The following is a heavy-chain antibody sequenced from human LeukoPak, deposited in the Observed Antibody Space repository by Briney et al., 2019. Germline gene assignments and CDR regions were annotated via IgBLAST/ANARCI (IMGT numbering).Heavy chain of an antibody. CDR3: TRDFVF. J-gene: IGHJ4*02. D-gene: IGHD3-3*01. CDR1: GFAFSTYW. V-gene: IGHV3-7*01. Sequence: PGGSLRLSCAASGFAFSTYWMDWVRQAPEKGLEWVGNINQDGSVKHYVDSVRGRFPISRDNARNSVYLQMSALRVEDTAVYYCTRDFVFWGQGSLVTASS. CDR2: INQDGSVK.